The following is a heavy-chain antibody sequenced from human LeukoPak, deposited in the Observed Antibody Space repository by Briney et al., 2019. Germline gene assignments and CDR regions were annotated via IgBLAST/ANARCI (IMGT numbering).Heavy chain of an antibody. CDR3: ARLCHFGIAPSFVP. V-gene: IGHV3-74*01. J-gene: IGHJ5*02. Sequence: PGGSLRLSCAASGFTFSIYWMHWVRQAPGKGLVWVSRINSDGSSTNYADSVKGRFTISRDNAKSTLYLQMNSLRAEDTAVYYCARLCHFGIAPSFVPWGQGTLVTVSS. CDR1: GFTFSIYW. D-gene: IGHD3-16*01. CDR2: INSDGSST.